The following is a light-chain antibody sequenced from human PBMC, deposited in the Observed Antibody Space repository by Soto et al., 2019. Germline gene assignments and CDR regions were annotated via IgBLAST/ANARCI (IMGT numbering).Light chain of an antibody. CDR3: QQRYRTPWT. CDR2: AAS. CDR1: QSISSY. J-gene: IGKJ1*01. V-gene: IGKV1-39*01. Sequence: DIQMTQSPSSLSASVRDRVTITCRASQSISSYLNWYQQKPGKAPKLLIYAASSLQSGVPSRFSGSGSGTDFTLTISSLQPEDFATYYCQQRYRTPWTFGQGTKVEIK.